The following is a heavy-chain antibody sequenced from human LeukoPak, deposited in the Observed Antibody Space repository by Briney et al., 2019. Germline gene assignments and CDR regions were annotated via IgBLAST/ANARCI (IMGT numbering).Heavy chain of an antibody. V-gene: IGHV3-30*18. CDR2: ISNDGSRK. Sequence: GRSLRLSCAPSGFTFSRHGMHWVRQAPGKGLEWVAIISNDGSRKYYAHSVEGRFTISRDNSKNTLYLQMNSLRAEDTAVYYCAKASGSYYFDYWGQGTLVTVSS. CDR3: AKASGSYYFDY. D-gene: IGHD1-26*01. CDR1: GFTFSRHG. J-gene: IGHJ4*02.